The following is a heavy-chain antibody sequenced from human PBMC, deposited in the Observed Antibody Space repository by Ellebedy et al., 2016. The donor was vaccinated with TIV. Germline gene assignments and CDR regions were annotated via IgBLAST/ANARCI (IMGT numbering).Heavy chain of an antibody. Sequence: GESLKISXAASGFTFSSYGMHWVRQAPGKGLEWVAVIWYDGSNKYYADSVKGRFTISRDNSKNTLYLQMNSLRAEDTAVYYCARPGIQLWSPFDYWGQGTLVTVSS. V-gene: IGHV3-33*08. CDR1: GFTFSSYG. J-gene: IGHJ4*02. D-gene: IGHD5-18*01. CDR2: IWYDGSNK. CDR3: ARPGIQLWSPFDY.